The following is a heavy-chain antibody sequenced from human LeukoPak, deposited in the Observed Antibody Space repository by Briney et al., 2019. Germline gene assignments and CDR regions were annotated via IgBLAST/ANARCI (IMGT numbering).Heavy chain of an antibody. D-gene: IGHD6-19*01. Sequence: GSPRPSCTASGFTFITIDISWGRQAPGQGVGGRGWISAYNGNTNSAQKLQGRVTMTTDTSTNTAYMELRSLRSDDTAVYYCARSAVADTLSAYYFEYWGQGTLVTVSS. CDR3: ARSAVADTLSAYYFEY. CDR1: GFTFITID. CDR2: ISAYNGNT. V-gene: IGHV1-18*04. J-gene: IGHJ4*02.